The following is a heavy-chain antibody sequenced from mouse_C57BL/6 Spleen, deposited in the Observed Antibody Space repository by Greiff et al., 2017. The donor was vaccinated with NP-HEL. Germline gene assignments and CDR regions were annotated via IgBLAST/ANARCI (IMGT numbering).Heavy chain of an antibody. D-gene: IGHD1-2*01. CDR3: ARAGVLRHCFDY. Sequence: QVQLQQSGAELVKPGASVKISCKASGYAFSSYWMHWVKQRPGKGLEWIGQIYPGDGDTNYNGKFKGKATLTADNSSSTAYMQLSSLTSEDSAVYFCARAGVLRHCFDYWGQGTPLTVSS. CDR2: IYPGDGDT. V-gene: IGHV1-80*01. CDR1: GYAFSSYW. J-gene: IGHJ2*01.